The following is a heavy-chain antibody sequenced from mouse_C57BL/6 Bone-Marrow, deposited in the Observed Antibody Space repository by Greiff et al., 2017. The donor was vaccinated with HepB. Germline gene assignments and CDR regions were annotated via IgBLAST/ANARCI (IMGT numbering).Heavy chain of an antibody. D-gene: IGHD3-2*02. Sequence: VKLQESGAELVRPGTSVKVSCKASGYAFTNYLIEWVKQRPGQGLEWIGVINPGSGGTNYNEKFKGKATLTADKSSSTAYMQLSSLTSEDSAVYFCAIDSSGPWFAYWGQGTLVTVSA. CDR2: INPGSGGT. J-gene: IGHJ3*01. CDR1: GYAFTNYL. CDR3: AIDSSGPWFAY. V-gene: IGHV1-54*01.